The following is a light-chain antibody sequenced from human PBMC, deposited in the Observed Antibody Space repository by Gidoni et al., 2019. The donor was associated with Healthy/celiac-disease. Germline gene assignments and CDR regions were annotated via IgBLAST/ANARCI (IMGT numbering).Light chain of an antibody. J-gene: IGLJ1*01. V-gene: IGLV2-14*01. CDR2: DVS. Sequence: QSALSQPASVSGSPGQSITISCTGTSRDVGGYNYASWYQQHPGKAPKLMIYDVSNRPSGVANRISGSKSGNTASLTSSGLQADYYCSSDTSSSTLLDVYGTGTKVNVL. CDR3: SSDTSSSTLLDV. CDR1: SRDVGGYNY.